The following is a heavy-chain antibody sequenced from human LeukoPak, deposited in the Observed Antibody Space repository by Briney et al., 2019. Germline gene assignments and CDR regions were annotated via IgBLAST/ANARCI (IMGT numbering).Heavy chain of an antibody. V-gene: IGHV3-23*01. Sequence: GGSLRLSCAASGFTFSSSAMSWVRQVPGKGLEWVSGISASGGSTSYADSVGGRFTISRDNSKNTLYLQMNSLRVEDTAVYYCASDSSGWYDEDYWGQGTLVTVSS. CDR2: ISASGGST. J-gene: IGHJ4*02. D-gene: IGHD6-19*01. CDR3: ASDSSGWYDEDY. CDR1: GFTFSSSA.